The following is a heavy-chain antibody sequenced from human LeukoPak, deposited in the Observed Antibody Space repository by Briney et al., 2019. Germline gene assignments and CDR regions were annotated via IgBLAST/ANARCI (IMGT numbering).Heavy chain of an antibody. CDR2: ISGGGGST. V-gene: IGHV3-43*02. J-gene: IGHJ6*03. CDR3: AKGLLEWLVMDV. CDR1: VFTFDDYA. D-gene: IGHD3-3*01. Sequence: GGSLRLSCAASVFTFDDYAMHWVRQAPGKGLEWVSLISGGGGSTYYADSVKGRFTISRDNSKNSLYLQMNSLRTEDTALYYCAKGLLEWLVMDVWGKGTTVTVSS.